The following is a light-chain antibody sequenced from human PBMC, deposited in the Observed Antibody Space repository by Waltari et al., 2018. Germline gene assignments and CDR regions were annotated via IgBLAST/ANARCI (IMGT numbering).Light chain of an antibody. J-gene: IGKJ1*01. CDR1: QTISSA. V-gene: IGKV1-39*01. Sequence: DIEMTQSPSSLSASIGDTVSMTCRASQTISSALNWYQQKPGKAPKLLVYNASTLQNGVPSRFSGRGSVTNFALIINDLQPEDFGTYYCQQSYDTLWSFGPGTTVDIK. CDR3: QQSYDTLWS. CDR2: NAS.